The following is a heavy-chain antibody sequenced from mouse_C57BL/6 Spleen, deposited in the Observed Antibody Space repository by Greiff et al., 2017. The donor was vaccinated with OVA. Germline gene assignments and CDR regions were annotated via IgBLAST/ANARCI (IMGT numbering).Heavy chain of an antibody. CDR2: IWSGGGT. CDR3: AREGNPAWFAY. J-gene: IGHJ3*01. Sequence: VQLQESGPGLVQPSQCLSITCTVSGFSLTSYGVHWVRQCPGQGLEWLGVIWSGGGTDYNAAFITRLSISKDNSKSQVFFKMNSLQADDTATYYCAREGNPAWFAYWGQGTLVTVSA. V-gene: IGHV2-2*01. CDR1: GFSLTSYG. D-gene: IGHD2-1*01.